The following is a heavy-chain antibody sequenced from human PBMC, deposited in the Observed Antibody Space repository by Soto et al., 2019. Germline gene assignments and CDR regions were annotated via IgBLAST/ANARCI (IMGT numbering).Heavy chain of an antibody. CDR1: GYTFTSYG. V-gene: IGHV1-18*01. J-gene: IGHJ5*02. Sequence: ASVKVSCKASGYTFTSYGISWVRQAPGQGLEWMGWISAYNGNTNYAQKLQGRVTMTTDTSTSTAYMELRSLRSDDTAVYYCAREDIVATVREIWFDPWGQGPLVTVSS. CDR2: ISAYNGNT. CDR3: AREDIVATVREIWFDP. D-gene: IGHD5-12*01.